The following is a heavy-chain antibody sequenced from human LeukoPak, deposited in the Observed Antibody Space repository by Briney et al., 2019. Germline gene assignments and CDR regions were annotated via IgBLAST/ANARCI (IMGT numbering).Heavy chain of an antibody. CDR2: IHNSGST. CDR3: ARKAGDL. J-gene: IGHJ5*02. CDR1: GASISSYF. Sequence: SETLSLTCTVSGASISSYFWSWMRQPSGKALEWIGYIHNSGSTDYNSSLKGRVTISVDTFKNQFSLKLNSVTAADTATYYCARKAGDLWGQGALVTVSS. V-gene: IGHV4-59*01.